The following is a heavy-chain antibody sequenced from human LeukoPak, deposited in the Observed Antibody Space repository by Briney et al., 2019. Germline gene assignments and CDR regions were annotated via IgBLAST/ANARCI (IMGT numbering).Heavy chain of an antibody. V-gene: IGHV1-8*01. CDR1: GYIFTNYD. D-gene: IGHD3-10*01. J-gene: IGHJ6*02. Sequence: ASVKVSCKASGYIFTNYDINWVRQATGQGPEWMAWMNPNSGNTGNAQKFQGRITLTRDTSISTAYMELSSLTSEDTAVYYCARGPILVRGVIMADSVGGLDVWGQGTTVTVSS. CDR2: MNPNSGNT. CDR3: ARGPILVRGVIMADSVGGLDV.